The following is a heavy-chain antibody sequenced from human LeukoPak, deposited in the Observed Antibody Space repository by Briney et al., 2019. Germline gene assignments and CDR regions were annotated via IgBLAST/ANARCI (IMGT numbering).Heavy chain of an antibody. V-gene: IGHV1-46*01. CDR1: GYAFIRYH. CDR3: ARDRGTIFGPQYYFDY. J-gene: IGHJ4*02. D-gene: IGHD3-3*01. Sequence: GASVKVSCKASGYAFIRYHIHWVRQAPGQGLEWMGVLKLYDGSTSYAQKFQGRVTMTRDTSTSTVYMELSSLRSEDTAVYYCARDRGTIFGPQYYFDYWGQGTLVTVSS. CDR2: LKLYDGST.